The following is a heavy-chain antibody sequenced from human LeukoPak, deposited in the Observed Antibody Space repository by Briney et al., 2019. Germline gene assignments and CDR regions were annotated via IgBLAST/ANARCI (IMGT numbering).Heavy chain of an antibody. CDR2: ISSSSSYI. V-gene: IGHV3-21*01. D-gene: IGHD5-18*01. J-gene: IGHJ6*03. CDR1: GFTFSSDS. CDR3: ARDLSNYGGYSYGSDYYYMDV. Sequence: PGGFLRLSCAASGFTFSSDSMNWVRQAPGKGLEWVSSISSSSSYIYYADSVKGRFTISRDNAKNSLYLQMNSLRAEDTAVYYCARDLSNYGGYSYGSDYYYMDVWGKGTTVTVSS.